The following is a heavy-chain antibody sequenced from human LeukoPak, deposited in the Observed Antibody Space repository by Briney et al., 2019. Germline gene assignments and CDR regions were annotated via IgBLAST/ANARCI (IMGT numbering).Heavy chain of an antibody. D-gene: IGHD4-17*01. CDR2: ISTSGSTI. Sequence: GGSLRLSCAASGFTFSSYEMNWVRQAPGKGLEWISYISTSGSTIYYADSVKGRFTISRDNAKNSLYLQMNSLRAEDTAVYYCSKGYGDYEYWGQGTLVTCSS. CDR1: GFTFSSYE. J-gene: IGHJ4*02. CDR3: SKGYGDYEY. V-gene: IGHV3-48*03.